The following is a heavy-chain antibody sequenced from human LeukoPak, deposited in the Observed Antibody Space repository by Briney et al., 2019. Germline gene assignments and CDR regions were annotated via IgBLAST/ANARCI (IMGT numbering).Heavy chain of an antibody. CDR3: ARGAYCGGDCLRGGYFDY. Sequence: PGGSLRLSCAASGFSFSTYWMSWVRQAPGKGLEWLANIKQDGSQKYYVDSVKDRFTISRDNAKNSLYLQLDSLRADDTAVYYCARGAYCGGDCLRGGYFDYWGQGTLVTVSS. CDR2: IKQDGSQK. D-gene: IGHD2-21*02. CDR1: GFSFSTYW. J-gene: IGHJ4*02. V-gene: IGHV3-7*03.